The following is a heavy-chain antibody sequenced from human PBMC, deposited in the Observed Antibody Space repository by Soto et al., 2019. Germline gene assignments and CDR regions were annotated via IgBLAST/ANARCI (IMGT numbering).Heavy chain of an antibody. V-gene: IGHV1-69*19. CDR2: ISPMFGAA. CDR3: AREVQVHTPAFVY. CDR1: GGTFNTYA. J-gene: IGHJ4*02. Sequence: QVQLVQSGAEMKKPGSSVKVSCQSSGGTFNTYAMNWVRQAPGQGPEWMGAISPMFGAANYAPKFQGSVTITAYESTGTSYMQLSSLTSEDTALYFCAREVQVHTPAFVYWGQGTLVTVSS. D-gene: IGHD3-10*01.